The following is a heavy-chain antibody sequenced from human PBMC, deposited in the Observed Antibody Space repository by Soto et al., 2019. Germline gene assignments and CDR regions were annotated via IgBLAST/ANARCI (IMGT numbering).Heavy chain of an antibody. D-gene: IGHD3-22*01. J-gene: IGHJ4*02. CDR2: IIPILGIA. CDR3: ARDQDDSSGYYDY. CDR1: GGTFSSYT. Sequence: PVKVSCKASGGTFSSYTISWVRQAPGQGLEWMGRIIPILGIANYAQKFQGRVTITADKSTSTAYMELSSLRSEDTAVYYCARDQDDSSGYYDYWGQGTLVTVS. V-gene: IGHV1-69*04.